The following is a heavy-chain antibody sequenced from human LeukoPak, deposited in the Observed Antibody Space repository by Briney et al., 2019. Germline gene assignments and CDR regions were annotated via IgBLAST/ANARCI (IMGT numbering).Heavy chain of an antibody. CDR1: GFPFSSYW. D-gene: IGHD6-19*01. CDR2: INTDGSST. J-gene: IGHJ4*02. V-gene: IGHV3-74*01. Sequence: PGGSLRLSCAASGFPFSSYWMHWVRQAPGKGLVWVSRINTDGSSTSYADSVKGRFTISRDNAKNTLYLQMNSLRAEDTAVYYCASRQWLAGGYFDYWGQGTLVTVSS. CDR3: ASRQWLAGGYFDY.